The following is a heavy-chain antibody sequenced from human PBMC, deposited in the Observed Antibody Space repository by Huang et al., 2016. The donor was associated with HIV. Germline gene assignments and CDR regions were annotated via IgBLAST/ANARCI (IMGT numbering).Heavy chain of an antibody. J-gene: IGHJ4*02. Sequence: QIHLVQSGPEVKQPGASVKVSCKASGSKFHIYEITGVRKTPGQGLEWMGGISGDNVSTRFAQKFQDRLTMTTDVSTSTAYLELRSLRLDDTAVYYCARTKGEFDFWGQGALVTVSS. CDR1: GSKFHIYE. CDR3: ARTKGEFDF. V-gene: IGHV1-18*04. CDR2: ISGDNVST. D-gene: IGHD3-16*01.